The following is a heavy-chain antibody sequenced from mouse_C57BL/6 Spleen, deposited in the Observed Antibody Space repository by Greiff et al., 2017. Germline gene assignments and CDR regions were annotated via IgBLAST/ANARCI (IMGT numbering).Heavy chain of an antibody. CDR1: GFTFSDYG. J-gene: IGHJ4*01. D-gene: IGHD1-1*01. V-gene: IGHV5-17*01. Sequence: EVHLVESGGGLVKPGGSLKLSCAASGFTFSDYGMHWVRQAPEKGLEWVAYISSGSSTIYYADTVKGRFTISRDNAKNTLFLQMTSLRSEDTAMYYCARNYYYGSKAMDYWGQGTSVTVSS. CDR3: ARNYYYGSKAMDY. CDR2: ISSGSSTI.